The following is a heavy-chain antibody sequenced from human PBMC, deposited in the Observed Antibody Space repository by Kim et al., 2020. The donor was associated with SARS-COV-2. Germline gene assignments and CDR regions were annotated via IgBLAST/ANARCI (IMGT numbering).Heavy chain of an antibody. CDR2: ISRSGSYT. Sequence: GGSLRLSCAASGFTFSSYSMNWVRQAPGKGLEWVSTISRSGSYTYYADSVKGRFTISRDNSKNTLYLQMNSLRAEDTAVYYCAKGVLGFWCQATLVTDSS. CDR1: GFTFSSYS. D-gene: IGHD6-13*01. J-gene: IGHJ4*02. V-gene: IGHV3-21*04. CDR3: AKGVLGF.